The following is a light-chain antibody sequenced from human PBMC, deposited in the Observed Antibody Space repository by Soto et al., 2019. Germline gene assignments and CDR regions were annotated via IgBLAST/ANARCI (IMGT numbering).Light chain of an antibody. CDR2: NVN. Sequence: QSVLTQSASVSGSPGQSITISCTGTSSDVGNYNYVSWYQQHPGEVPKLIIFNVNNRPSGVSNRFSGSKSGNTASLTISGLQAEDEADYYCSSFTSSTTYFFGTGTKVTVL. V-gene: IGLV2-14*01. J-gene: IGLJ1*01. CDR1: SSDVGNYNY. CDR3: SSFTSSTTYF.